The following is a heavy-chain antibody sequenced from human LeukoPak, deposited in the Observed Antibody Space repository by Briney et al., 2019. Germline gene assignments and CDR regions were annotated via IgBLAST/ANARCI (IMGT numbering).Heavy chain of an antibody. D-gene: IGHD3/OR15-3a*01. CDR1: GYTFITYG. CDR2: IRADNGDT. V-gene: IGHV1-18*01. CDR3: ARGDWYFDY. J-gene: IGHJ4*02. Sequence: GASVTVSCKASGYTFITYGITWLRQPPGQGLEWMAWIRADNGDTKFGQKFQGRVTLTTDKSTRTAYMELGSLRSDDTAVYFCARGDWYFDYWGQGTLVTVSS.